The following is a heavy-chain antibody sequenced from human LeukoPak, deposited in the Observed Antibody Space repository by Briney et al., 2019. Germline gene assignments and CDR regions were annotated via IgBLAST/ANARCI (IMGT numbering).Heavy chain of an antibody. CDR2: ISDDGRHN. CDR1: GFTFSTYA. Sequence: GGSLRLSCAASGFTFSTYAMNWVRQAPGKGLEWVAVISDDGRHNYYADSVKGRFTISRDNSKSTLYLHMDSLRAEDTAVYYCARGAYSSGWAYFDHWGQGTLVTVSS. J-gene: IGHJ4*02. V-gene: IGHV3-30*04. D-gene: IGHD6-19*01. CDR3: ARGAYSSGWAYFDH.